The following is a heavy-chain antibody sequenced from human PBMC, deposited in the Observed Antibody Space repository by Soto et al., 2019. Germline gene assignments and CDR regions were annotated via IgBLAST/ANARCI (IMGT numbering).Heavy chain of an antibody. CDR3: AKDGIKQQLVRGWFDP. Sequence: EVQLVESGGGLVKPGGSLRLSCAASGFTFSAYSMNWVRQAPGKGLEWVSSITSGRTYIYYADSVKGRFTISRDNSKNTLYLQMNSLRAEDTAVYYCAKDGIKQQLVRGWFDPWGQGTLVTVSS. CDR2: ITSGRTYI. CDR1: GFTFSAYS. J-gene: IGHJ5*02. D-gene: IGHD6-13*01. V-gene: IGHV3-21*04.